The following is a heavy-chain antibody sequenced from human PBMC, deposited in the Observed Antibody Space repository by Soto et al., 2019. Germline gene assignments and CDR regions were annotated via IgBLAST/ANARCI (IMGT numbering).Heavy chain of an antibody. CDR2: ISGSGGST. V-gene: IGHV3-23*01. J-gene: IGHJ1*01. D-gene: IGHD3-3*01. CDR3: AKDPGYDFWSGYSKYFQH. CDR1: GFTFSSYA. Sequence: GGSLRLSCAASGFTFSSYAMSWVRQAPGKGLEWVSAISGSGGSTYYADSVKGRFTISRDNSKNTLYLQMNSLGAEDTAVYYCAKDPGYDFWSGYSKYFQHWGQGTLVTVSS.